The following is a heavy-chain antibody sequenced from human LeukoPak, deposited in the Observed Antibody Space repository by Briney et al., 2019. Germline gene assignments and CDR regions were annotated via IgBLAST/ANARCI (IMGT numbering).Heavy chain of an antibody. CDR2: IYNSGST. J-gene: IGHJ1*01. D-gene: IGHD4/OR15-4a*01. V-gene: IGHV4-59*01. Sequence: SETLSLTCTVSGASISGSFWTWIRQPPGKGLEWIGYIYNSGSTNYNPSLKSRVTMSVDTSKNQFSLKVTSVTPADTAVYYCASGRDQLTSFQYWGQGTLATVSS. CDR1: GASISGSF. CDR3: ASGRDQLTSFQY.